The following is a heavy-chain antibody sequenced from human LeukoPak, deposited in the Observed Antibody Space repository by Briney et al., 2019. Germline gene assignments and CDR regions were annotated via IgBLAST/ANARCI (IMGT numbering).Heavy chain of an antibody. D-gene: IGHD3-10*01. CDR1: GFTFSNYA. CDR2: ISGSGGYT. J-gene: IGHJ4*02. Sequence: PGGSLRLSCAASGFTFSNYAMSWVRQAPGKGLEWVSAISGSGGYTVHADSVKGRFTISRDNSKNTLYLQMNSLRVEDTAVYYRAKEGYYGSGSYYRRGFDYWGQGTLVTVSS. CDR3: AKEGYYGSGSYYRRGFDY. V-gene: IGHV3-23*01.